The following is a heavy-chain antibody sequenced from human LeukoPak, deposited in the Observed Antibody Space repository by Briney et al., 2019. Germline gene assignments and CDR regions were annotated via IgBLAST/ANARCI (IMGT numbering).Heavy chain of an antibody. CDR2: ISSSSSYI. D-gene: IGHD2-15*01. J-gene: IGHJ4*02. Sequence: GGSLRLSCAASGFTFSSYSMNWVRQAPGKGLEWVSSISSSSSYIYYADSVKGRFTISRDNAKNLLYLQMNSLRAEDTAVYYCARTPNGVVVVAAISFDYWGQGTLVTVSS. V-gene: IGHV3-21*01. CDR1: GFTFSSYS. CDR3: ARTPNGVVVVAAISFDY.